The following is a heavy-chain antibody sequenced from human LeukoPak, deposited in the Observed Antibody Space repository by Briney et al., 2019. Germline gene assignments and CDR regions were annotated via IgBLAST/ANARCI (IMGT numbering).Heavy chain of an antibody. V-gene: IGHV3-21*01. CDR3: AVVWFGELSPFDY. J-gene: IGHJ4*02. D-gene: IGHD3-10*01. CDR2: ISSSSSYI. Sequence: GGSLRLSCAASGFTFSSYSMNWVRQAPGKGLEWVSSISSSSSYIYYADSVKGRFTISRDNAKNSLYLQMNSLRAEDTAVYYCAVVWFGELSPFDYWGQGTLVIVSS. CDR1: GFTFSSYS.